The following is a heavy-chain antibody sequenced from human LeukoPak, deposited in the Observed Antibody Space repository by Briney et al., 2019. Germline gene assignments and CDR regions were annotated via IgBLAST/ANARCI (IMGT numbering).Heavy chain of an antibody. CDR1: GGTFSSYA. CDR2: IIPIFGTA. V-gene: IGHV1-69*05. J-gene: IGHJ4*02. D-gene: IGHD3-22*01. Sequence: SVKVSCKASGGTFSSYAISWVRQAPGQGLEWMGRIIPIFGTANYAQKFQGRVTITTDESTSTAYMELSSLRSEDTAVYYCARDRGSSYYDSGGYYSFDYWGQGTLVTVSS. CDR3: ARDRGSSYYDSGGYYSFDY.